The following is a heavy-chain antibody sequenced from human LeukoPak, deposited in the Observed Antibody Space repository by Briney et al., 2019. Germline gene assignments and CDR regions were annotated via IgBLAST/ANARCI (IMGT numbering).Heavy chain of an antibody. CDR3: AKLKINYYYYMDV. CDR1: GFNFTSYGMQFSSYA. J-gene: IGHJ6*03. Sequence: GGSLRLSCAASGFNFTSYGMQFSSYAMHWVRQAPGKGLEWVAFIRSDGRNTYYADSVKGRFTISRDNTKNTLYLQMNSLSAEDTAVYYCAKLKINYYYYMDVWGKGTTVIVSS. V-gene: IGHV3-30*02. D-gene: IGHD3-16*01. CDR2: IRSDGRNT.